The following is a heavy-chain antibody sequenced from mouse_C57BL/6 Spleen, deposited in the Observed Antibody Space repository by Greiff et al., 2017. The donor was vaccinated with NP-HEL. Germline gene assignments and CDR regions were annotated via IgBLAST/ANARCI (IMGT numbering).Heavy chain of an antibody. V-gene: IGHV5-9*01. Sequence: DVMLVESVGCLVKPGGSLKLSCAASGFTFSSYTMSWVRQPPEKRLEWVATISGGGGNTYYPDSVKGRFTISRDNAKNTLYLQMSSLRSEDTALYYCARRGIYDGYYVGDYAMDYWGQGTSVTVSS. CDR1: GFTFSSYT. CDR3: ARRGIYDGYYVGDYAMDY. D-gene: IGHD2-3*01. CDR2: ISGGGGNT. J-gene: IGHJ4*01.